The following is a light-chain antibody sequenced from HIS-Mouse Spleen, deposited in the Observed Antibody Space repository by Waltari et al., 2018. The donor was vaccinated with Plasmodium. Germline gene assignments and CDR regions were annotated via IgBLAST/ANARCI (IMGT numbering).Light chain of an antibody. Sequence: DIVMTQSPDPLAVSLGERATINCKSSQSVLYSSNNKNYLALYQQKPGQPPKLLLYWASTRVSGVPDRFSGSGSGTDFTLTISSLQAEDVAVYYCQQYYSTPPYTFGQGTKLEIK. V-gene: IGKV4-1*01. CDR2: WAS. CDR3: QQYYSTPPYT. J-gene: IGKJ2*01. CDR1: QSVLYSSNNKNY.